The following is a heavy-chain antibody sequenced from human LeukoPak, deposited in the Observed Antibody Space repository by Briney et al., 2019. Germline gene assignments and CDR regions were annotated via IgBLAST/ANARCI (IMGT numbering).Heavy chain of an antibody. CDR3: ARGRNVLLWFGESTNPFDP. Sequence: ASVKVSCKASGYAFTSYDINWVRQATGQGLEWMGWMNPNSGNTGYAQKFQGRVTMTRNTSISTAYMELSSLRSEDTAVYYCARGRNVLLWFGESTNPFDPWGQGTLVTVSS. CDR1: GYAFTSYD. V-gene: IGHV1-8*01. D-gene: IGHD3-10*01. J-gene: IGHJ5*02. CDR2: MNPNSGNT.